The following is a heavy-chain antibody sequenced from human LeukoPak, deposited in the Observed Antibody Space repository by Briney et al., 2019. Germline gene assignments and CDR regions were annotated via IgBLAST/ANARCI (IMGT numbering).Heavy chain of an antibody. CDR2: IWYDGSNK. Sequence: GGSLRLSCAASGFTFRTHGMYWVRQAPGKGLEWVSVIWYDGSNKYYADSVKGRFTISRDNSKNTLYLQMNSLRAEDTAVYYCARPTYSGSYYWFDYWGQGTLVTVSS. J-gene: IGHJ4*02. D-gene: IGHD1-26*01. CDR1: GFTFRTHG. CDR3: ARPTYSGSYYWFDY. V-gene: IGHV3-33*01.